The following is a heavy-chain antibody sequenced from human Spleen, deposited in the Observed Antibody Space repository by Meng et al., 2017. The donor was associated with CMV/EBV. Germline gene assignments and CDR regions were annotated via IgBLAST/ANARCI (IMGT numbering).Heavy chain of an antibody. CDR2: TYYRSKWYN. D-gene: IGHD1-26*01. CDR3: ARGGIVGEFDY. Sequence: QPQQSCPGLGTPSQTLSITWAIAGDSGSSNSADWNWIRQSPSRGLEWLGRTYYRSKWYNDYAVSVKSRITINPDTSKNQFSLQLNSVTPEDTAVYYCARGGIVGEFDYWGQGTLVTVSS. CDR1: GDSGSSNSAD. V-gene: IGHV6-1*01. J-gene: IGHJ4*02.